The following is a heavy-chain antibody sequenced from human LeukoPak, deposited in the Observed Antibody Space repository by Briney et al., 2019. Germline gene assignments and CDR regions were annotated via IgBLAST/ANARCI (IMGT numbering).Heavy chain of an antibody. D-gene: IGHD3-22*01. J-gene: IGHJ5*02. CDR3: ARAPEYYYDRWFDP. CDR1: GFTFSSYA. CDR2: ISGSGGST. Sequence: GGSLRLSCAASGFTFSSYAMSWVRQAPGKGLEWVSAISGSGGSTYYADSVKGRFTISRDNSKNTLYLQMNSLRAEDTAVYYCARAPEYYYDRWFDPGAREPWSPSPQ. V-gene: IGHV3-23*01.